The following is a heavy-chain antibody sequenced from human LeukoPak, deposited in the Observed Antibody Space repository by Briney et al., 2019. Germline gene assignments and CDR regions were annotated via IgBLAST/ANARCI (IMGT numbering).Heavy chain of an antibody. Sequence: SVKVSCKASGGTFSSYAISWVRQAPGQGLEWMGGIIPIFGTANYAQKFQGRVTITADESTSTAYMELSSLRSEDTAVYYCASVVVPAAIPVDPWGQGTLVTVSS. CDR3: ASVVVPAAIPVDP. D-gene: IGHD2-2*02. V-gene: IGHV1-69*13. CDR1: GGTFSSYA. J-gene: IGHJ5*02. CDR2: IIPIFGTA.